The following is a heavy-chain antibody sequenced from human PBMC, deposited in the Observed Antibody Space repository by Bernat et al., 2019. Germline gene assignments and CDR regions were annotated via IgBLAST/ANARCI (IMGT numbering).Heavy chain of an antibody. CDR1: GFTFTTYA. CDR3: AKDLYDLWSGYNDWYFDL. J-gene: IGHJ2*01. Sequence: EVQLLESGGGLVQPGGSLRLSCAASGFTFTTYAMSWVRQAPGKGLEWVSAISGSGGSTYYADAVKCRLTISRDNSKNTLYLQMNSLRAEDTAVYYCAKDLYDLWSGYNDWYFDLWGRGTLVTVSS. CDR2: ISGSGGST. D-gene: IGHD3-3*01. V-gene: IGHV3-23*01.